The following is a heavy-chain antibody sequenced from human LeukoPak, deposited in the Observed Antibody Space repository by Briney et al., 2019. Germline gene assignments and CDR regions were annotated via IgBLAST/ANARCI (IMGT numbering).Heavy chain of an antibody. Sequence: SETLSLTCAVYGGSFSGYYWSWIRQPPGKGLEWIGEINHSGSTNYNPSLKSRVTISVDTSKNQFSLKLSSVTAADTAVYYCAGGGLGQLLISWFDPWGQGTLVTVSS. V-gene: IGHV4-34*01. CDR1: GGSFSGYY. D-gene: IGHD2-2*01. CDR3: AGGGLGQLLISWFDP. J-gene: IGHJ5*02. CDR2: INHSGST.